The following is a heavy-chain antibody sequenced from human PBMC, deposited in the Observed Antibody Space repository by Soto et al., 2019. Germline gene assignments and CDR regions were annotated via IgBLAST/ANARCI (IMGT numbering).Heavy chain of an antibody. D-gene: IGHD3-22*01. V-gene: IGHV3-23*01. J-gene: IGHJ5*02. CDR2: ISGSGGST. CDR3: AKDFIGYYDSFGWFDP. CDR1: GFTFSSYA. Sequence: EVQLLESGGGLVQPGGSLRLSCAASGFTFSSYAMSWVRQAPGKGLEWVSAISGSGGSTYYADSVKGRFTISRDNSKNTLYLQMNSLRAEDTAVYYCAKDFIGYYDSFGWFDPWGQGTLSPSPQ.